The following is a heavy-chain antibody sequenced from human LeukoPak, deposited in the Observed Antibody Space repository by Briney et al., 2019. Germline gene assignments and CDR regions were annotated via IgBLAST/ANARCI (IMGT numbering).Heavy chain of an antibody. D-gene: IGHD5-12*01. Sequence: PGGSLRLSCAASGFTFSGYGMHWVRQAPGKGLEWVAVISYDGSNKYYADSVKGRFTISRDNSKNTLYLQMNSLRAEDTAVYYCAKVGIVATIGDAFDIWGQGTMVTVSS. CDR2: ISYDGSNK. CDR1: GFTFSGYG. J-gene: IGHJ3*02. CDR3: AKVGIVATIGDAFDI. V-gene: IGHV3-30*18.